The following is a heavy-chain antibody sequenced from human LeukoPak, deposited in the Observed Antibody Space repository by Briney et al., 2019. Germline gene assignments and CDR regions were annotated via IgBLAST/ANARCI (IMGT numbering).Heavy chain of an antibody. D-gene: IGHD1-26*01. Sequence: SETLSLTCTVSGGSISSSRYYWGWIRQPPGKGLEWIGSMYYSGRTYYNPSLKSRVTISVDTSKNQLSLKLSSVTAADTAVYYCARSVYRTNADSWGQGTLVTVSS. J-gene: IGHJ4*02. CDR3: ARSVYRTNADS. CDR2: MYYSGRT. V-gene: IGHV4-39*01. CDR1: GGSISSSRYY.